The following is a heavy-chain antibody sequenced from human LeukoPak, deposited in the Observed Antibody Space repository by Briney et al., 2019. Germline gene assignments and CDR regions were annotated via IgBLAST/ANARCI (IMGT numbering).Heavy chain of an antibody. D-gene: IGHD6-6*01. CDR2: INPNSGGT. V-gene: IGHV1-2*02. Sequence: ASVKVSCKASGYTFTGYYMHWVRQAPGQGLEWMGWINPNSGGTNYAQKFQGRVTMTRDTSISTAYMELSRLTSDDTAVYYCATGRELDYSSSSDRTFDYWGQGTLVTVSS. CDR1: GYTFTGYY. CDR3: ATGRELDYSSSSDRTFDY. J-gene: IGHJ4*02.